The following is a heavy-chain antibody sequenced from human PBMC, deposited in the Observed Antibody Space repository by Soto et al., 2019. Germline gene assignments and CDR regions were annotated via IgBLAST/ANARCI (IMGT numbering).Heavy chain of an antibody. D-gene: IGHD3-10*01. V-gene: IGHV4-4*02. J-gene: IGHJ5*02. CDR3: ARSTHNYGSGSYYNGPPLCWFDP. Sequence: PSETLSLTCAVSGGSISSSNWWSWVRQPPGKGLEWIGEIYHSGSTNYNPSLKSRVTISVDKSKNQFSLKLSSVTAADTAVYYCARSTHNYGSGSYYNGPPLCWFDPWGKGTLVTV. CDR2: IYHSGST. CDR1: GGSISSSNW.